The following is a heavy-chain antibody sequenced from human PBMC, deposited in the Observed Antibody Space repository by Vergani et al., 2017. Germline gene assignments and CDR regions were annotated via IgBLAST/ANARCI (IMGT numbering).Heavy chain of an antibody. V-gene: IGHV3-21*01. Sequence: EVQLVESGGGLVKPGGSLRLSCAASGFTFSSYSMNWVRQAPGKGLEWVSSISSSSSYIYSADSVKGRFTISRDNAKNSRYLQMNSLRAEDTAVYYCARVRYCGGDCQNDAFDIWGQGTMVTVSS. CDR2: ISSSSSYI. CDR3: ARVRYCGGDCQNDAFDI. D-gene: IGHD2-21*01. CDR1: GFTFSSYS. J-gene: IGHJ3*02.